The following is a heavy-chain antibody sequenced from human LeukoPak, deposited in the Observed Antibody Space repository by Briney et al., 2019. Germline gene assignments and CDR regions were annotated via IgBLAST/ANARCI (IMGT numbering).Heavy chain of an antibody. Sequence: ASVKVSCKASGGTFSSYAISWVRQATGQGLEWMGWISAYNGNTNYAQKLQGRVTMTTDTSTSTAYTELRSLRSDDTAVYYCAREFSGYSYGVDYYYYYMDVWGKGTTVTVSS. CDR2: ISAYNGNT. J-gene: IGHJ6*03. CDR3: AREFSGYSYGVDYYYYYMDV. D-gene: IGHD5-18*01. CDR1: GGTFSSYA. V-gene: IGHV1-18*01.